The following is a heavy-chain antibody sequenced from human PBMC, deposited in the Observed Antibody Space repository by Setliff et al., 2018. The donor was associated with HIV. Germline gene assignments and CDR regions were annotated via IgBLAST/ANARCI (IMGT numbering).Heavy chain of an antibody. J-gene: IGHJ4*02. CDR1: DGSFSSYY. CDR3: AIGPIRYSSGVRWFLGVESWYSGIDY. V-gene: IGHV4-34*01. CDR2: INDSGTT. Sequence: PSETLSLTCAVYDGSFSSYYWNWIRQSTGKGLEWIGEINDSGTTNYNPSLESRVTRLIDMSKNQLSMKLISVTAADTAVYFCAIGPIRYSSGVRWFLGVESWYSGIDYWGQGTRVTVSS. D-gene: IGHD2-15*01.